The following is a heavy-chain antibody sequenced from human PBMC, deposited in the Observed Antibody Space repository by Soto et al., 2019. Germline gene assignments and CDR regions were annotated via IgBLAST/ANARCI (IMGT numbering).Heavy chain of an antibody. CDR2: IYYSGPT. J-gene: IGHJ5*02. D-gene: IGHD1-7*01. CDR3: ARHSKNWNSNWLDP. Sequence: PSGTLTLTCTASGFSITSTANYWDWLPQPPGKGLEWIGSIYYSGPTYDNPSLKSRVTISVDTSKNQFSLKLSSVTAADTAVYYCARHSKNWNSNWLDPWGQGTLVTVS. V-gene: IGHV4-39*01. CDR1: GFSITSTANY.